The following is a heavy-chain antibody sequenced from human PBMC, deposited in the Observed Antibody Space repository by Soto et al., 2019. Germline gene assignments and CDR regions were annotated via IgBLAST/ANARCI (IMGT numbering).Heavy chain of an antibody. D-gene: IGHD5-12*01. Sequence: GGSLRLSCAASGFTFSSYSMNWVRQAPGKGLEWVSYISSSSSTIYYADSVKGRFTISRDNAKNSLYLQMNSLRDEDTAVYYCARGGGYSGYEDYYYYYGMDVWGQGTTVTVSS. CDR1: GFTFSSYS. J-gene: IGHJ6*02. CDR3: ARGGGYSGYEDYYYYYGMDV. CDR2: ISSSSSTI. V-gene: IGHV3-48*02.